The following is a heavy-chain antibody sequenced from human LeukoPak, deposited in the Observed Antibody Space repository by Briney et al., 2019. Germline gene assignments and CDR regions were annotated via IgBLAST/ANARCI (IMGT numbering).Heavy chain of an antibody. CDR2: INPSGGST. J-gene: IGHJ4*02. Sequence: GASVKVSCKASGYTFTSYYMHWARQAPGQGLEWMGIINPSGGSTSYAQKFQGRVTMTRDTSTSTVYMELSSLRSEDTAVYYCARAGIAAAGLLPLDYWGQGTLVTVSS. CDR3: ARAGIAAAGLLPLDY. D-gene: IGHD6-13*01. V-gene: IGHV1-46*01. CDR1: GYTFTSYY.